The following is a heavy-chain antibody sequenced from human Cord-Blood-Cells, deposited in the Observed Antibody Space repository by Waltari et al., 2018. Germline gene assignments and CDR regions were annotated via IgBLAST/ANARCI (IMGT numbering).Heavy chain of an antibody. V-gene: IGHV3-48*01. Sequence: EVQLVESGGGLVQPGGSLRLSCAASGFTFSSYSMNWVRQAPGKGLEWVSYIRSSSSTIYYADSVKGRFTISRDNAKNSLYRQMNSLRAEDTAVYYCARDRGGAFDIWGQGTMVTVSS. CDR1: GFTFSSYS. D-gene: IGHD3-10*01. CDR2: IRSSSSTI. J-gene: IGHJ3*02. CDR3: ARDRGGAFDI.